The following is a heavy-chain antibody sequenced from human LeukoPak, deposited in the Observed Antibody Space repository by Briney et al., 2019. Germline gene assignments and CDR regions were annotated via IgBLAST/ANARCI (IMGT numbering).Heavy chain of an antibody. J-gene: IGHJ4*02. CDR2: ISGSGGST. CDR3: ANFLGELRANYFDY. V-gene: IGHV3-23*01. Sequence: GGSLRLSCAASGFTFSSYAMSWVRQAPGKGLEWVSAISGSGGSTYYADSVKGRFTISRDNSKNKLYLQMNSLRAEDTAVYYCANFLGELRANYFDYWGQGTLVTVSS. CDR1: GFTFSSYA. D-gene: IGHD3-16*01.